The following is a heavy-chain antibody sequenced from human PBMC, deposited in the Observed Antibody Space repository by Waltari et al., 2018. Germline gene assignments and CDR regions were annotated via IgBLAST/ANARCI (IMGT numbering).Heavy chain of an antibody. Sequence: QVQLVQSGAEVKKPGASVKVSCKASGYTFTGYYMHWVRQAPGQGLEWMGWINPNSGVTNYAQKFQGRVTMTRDTSISTAYMELSRLRSDDTAVYYCARAGRYYGSGSYFDYWGQGTLVTVSS. CDR2: INPNSGVT. V-gene: IGHV1-2*02. D-gene: IGHD3-10*01. CDR3: ARAGRYYGSGSYFDY. CDR1: GYTFTGYY. J-gene: IGHJ4*02.